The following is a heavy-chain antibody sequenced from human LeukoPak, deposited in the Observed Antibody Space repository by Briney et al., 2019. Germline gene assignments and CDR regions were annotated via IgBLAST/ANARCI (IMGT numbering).Heavy chain of an antibody. V-gene: IGHV1-18*01. CDR2: ISAYNGNT. J-gene: IGHJ6*03. CDR1: GYTFTSYG. Sequence: ASVKVSCKASGYTFTSYGISWVRQAPGQGLEWMGWISAYNGNTNYAQKLQGRVTMTTGTSTSTAYMELRSLRSDDTAVYYCARVATYSPPPYYMDVWGKGTTVTVSS. CDR3: ARVATYSPPPYYMDV. D-gene: IGHD5-12*01.